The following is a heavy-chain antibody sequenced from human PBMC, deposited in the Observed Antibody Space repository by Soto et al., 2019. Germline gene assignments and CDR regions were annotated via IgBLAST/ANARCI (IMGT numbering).Heavy chain of an antibody. CDR3: ARQGGGWAAAGGYYYYMDV. Sequence: GGSLRLSCAASGFTFSSYGMHWVRQAPGKGLEWVAVIWYDGSNKYYADSVKGRFTISRDNSQNTLYLQMNSLRAEDTAVYYCARQGGGWAAAGGYYYYMDVWGKGTTVTVSS. V-gene: IGHV3-33*01. D-gene: IGHD6-13*01. CDR2: IWYDGSNK. J-gene: IGHJ6*03. CDR1: GFTFSSYG.